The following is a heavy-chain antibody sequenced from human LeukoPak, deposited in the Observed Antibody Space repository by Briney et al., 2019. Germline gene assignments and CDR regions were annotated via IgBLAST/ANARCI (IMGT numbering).Heavy chain of an antibody. J-gene: IGHJ5*02. CDR2: ISGSGGST. CDR3: AKEGKFRVSNWFDP. Sequence: GGTLRLSCAASGFTFSSYGMSWVRQAPGKGLEWVSAISGSGGSTYYADSVKGRFTISGDNSKNTLYLQMNSLRAEDTAVYYCAKEGKFRVSNWFDPWGQGTLVTVSS. D-gene: IGHD5-24*01. V-gene: IGHV3-23*01. CDR1: GFTFSSYG.